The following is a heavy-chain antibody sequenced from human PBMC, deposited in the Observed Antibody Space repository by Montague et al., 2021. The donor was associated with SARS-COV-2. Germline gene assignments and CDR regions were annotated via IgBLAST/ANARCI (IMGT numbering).Heavy chain of an antibody. V-gene: IGHV4-4*07. J-gene: IGHJ4*02. Sequence: SETLSLTCTVSGGSISNYYWGWIRQPAGKGLEWIGRIYSSGSTNYNPSLKSRISMSVDTSKNQFSLKLSSATAAGTAIYYCARDYSHCSGGSCVFDYWGQGTLVTVSS. CDR2: IYSSGST. CDR1: GGSISNYY. CDR3: ARDYSHCSGGSCVFDY. D-gene: IGHD2-15*01.